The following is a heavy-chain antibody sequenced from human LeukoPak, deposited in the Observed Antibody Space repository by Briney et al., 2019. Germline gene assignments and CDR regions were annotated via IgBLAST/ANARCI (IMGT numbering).Heavy chain of an antibody. CDR1: GFTFSSYA. J-gene: IGHJ4*02. D-gene: IGHD6-13*01. CDR3: AKDHRYSSSWYYFDY. V-gene: IGHV3-23*01. CDR2: ISGSGGST. Sequence: PGGSLRLSCAASGFTFSSYAMSWVRQAPGKGLEWVSAISGSGGSTYYADSVKGRFTISRDNSKNTLYLQMNSLRAEDTAVYYCAKDHRYSSSWYYFDYWGQGTLVTVSS.